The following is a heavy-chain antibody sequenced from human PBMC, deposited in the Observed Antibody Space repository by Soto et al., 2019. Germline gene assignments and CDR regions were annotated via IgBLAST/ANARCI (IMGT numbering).Heavy chain of an antibody. CDR2: IYSGGST. V-gene: IGHV3-53*01. Sequence: PGGSLRLSCAASGFPVSSNYMSWVRQAPGKGLEWVSVIYSGGSTYYADSVKGRFTISRDNSKNTLYLQMNSLRAEDTAVYYCARAEDYYYYGMDVWGQGTTVTVSS. CDR3: ARAEDYYYYGMDV. J-gene: IGHJ6*02. CDR1: GFPVSSNY.